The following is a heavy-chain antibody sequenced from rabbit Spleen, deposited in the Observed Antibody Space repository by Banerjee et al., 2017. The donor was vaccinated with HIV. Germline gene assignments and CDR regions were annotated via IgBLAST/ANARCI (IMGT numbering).Heavy chain of an antibody. Sequence: QLKESGGGLVQTGGSLKLSCKASGFDFNSYYMSWVRQAPGKGLEWIGYIDPLFGSAYYASWVNGRFSISRENTQNTVSLQLNSLTAADTATYFCARGGGLWGPGTLVTVS. CDR2: IDPLFGSA. V-gene: IGHV1S7*01. CDR3: ARGGGL. J-gene: IGHJ4*01. CDR1: GFDFNSYY.